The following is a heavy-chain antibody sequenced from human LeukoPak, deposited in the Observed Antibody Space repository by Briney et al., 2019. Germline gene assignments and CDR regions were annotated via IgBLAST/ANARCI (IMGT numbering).Heavy chain of an antibody. J-gene: IGHJ4*02. D-gene: IGHD3-9*01. CDR2: IYWDDVK. Sequence: SGPTLVNPTQTLTLTCTFSGFSLSTSGVGVGWIRQPPGKALEWLALIYWDDVKRYSPSLKSRLTVTKDTSKNQVVLTMTNMDPVDTATYYCAHSRAYDILTGYYSGYFDYWGQGTLVTVSS. CDR1: GFSLSTSGVG. V-gene: IGHV2-5*02. CDR3: AHSRAYDILTGYYSGYFDY.